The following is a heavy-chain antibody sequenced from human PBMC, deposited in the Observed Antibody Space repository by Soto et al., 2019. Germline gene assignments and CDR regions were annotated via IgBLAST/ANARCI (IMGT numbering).Heavy chain of an antibody. V-gene: IGHV3-74*01. D-gene: IGHD1-26*01. J-gene: IGHJ3*02. Sequence: EVQLVESGGALVQPGGSLRVSCEASGFTFSSYWMHWVRRAPGKGLVWVARINGDGTVTTDANSVKGRFTISRDNAKNTLYLKMDSLRAEDAAMYYCTRGLRYSWSAAFDIWGQGTVVTVSS. CDR1: GFTFSSYW. CDR2: INGDGTVT. CDR3: TRGLRYSWSAAFDI.